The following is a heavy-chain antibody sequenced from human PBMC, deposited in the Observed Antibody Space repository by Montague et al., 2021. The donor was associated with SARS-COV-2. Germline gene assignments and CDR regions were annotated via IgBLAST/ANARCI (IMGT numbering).Heavy chain of an antibody. CDR2: IYYSGGT. Sequence: TLSLTCSVSSGSISTGHHWSWILQHPMKGLEWIGYIYYSGGTYYNPXXQCRVTISIDTAKDQFSLELTSMTAADTAAYYCARDHGQWFGELWGHGLDVWGQGTTVIISS. CDR1: SGSISTGHH. J-gene: IGHJ6*02. V-gene: IGHV4-31*03. D-gene: IGHD3-10*01. CDR3: ARDHGQWFGELWGHGLDV.